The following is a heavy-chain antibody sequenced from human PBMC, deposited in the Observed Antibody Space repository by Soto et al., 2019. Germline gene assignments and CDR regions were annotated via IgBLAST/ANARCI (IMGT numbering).Heavy chain of an antibody. J-gene: IGHJ4*02. V-gene: IGHV4-59*01. CDR3: ARGYTSGWYYFDY. CDR2: IYYSGST. D-gene: IGHD6-19*01. CDR1: GDSMSSYY. Sequence: SETLSLTCTVSGDSMSSYYWTWIRQPPGKGLECIGYIYYSGSTDYNPSLKSRVTISVDTSKNQFSLKLSSVTAADTAVYYCARGYTSGWYYFDYWGQGTLVTVSS.